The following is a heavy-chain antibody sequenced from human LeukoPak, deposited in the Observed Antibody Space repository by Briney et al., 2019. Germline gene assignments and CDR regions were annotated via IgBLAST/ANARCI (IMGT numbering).Heavy chain of an antibody. V-gene: IGHV3-48*04. CDR2: ISSSSSTI. CDR1: GFTFSSYS. CDR3: ARDRGYDSSGYFWFDP. D-gene: IGHD3-22*01. Sequence: GGSLRLSCAASGFTFSSYSMNWVRQAPGKGLEWVSYISSSSSTIYYADSVKGRFTISRDNAKNSLYLQMNSLRAEDTAVYYCARDRGYDSSGYFWFDPWGQGTLVNVSS. J-gene: IGHJ5*02.